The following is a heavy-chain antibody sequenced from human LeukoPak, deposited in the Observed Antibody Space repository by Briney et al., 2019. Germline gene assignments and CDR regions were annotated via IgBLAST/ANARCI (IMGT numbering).Heavy chain of an antibody. V-gene: IGHV4-4*02. J-gene: IGHJ6*04. D-gene: IGHD3-16*01. CDR3: ARPPWGVYAMDV. CDR1: GGSVNSNYW. Sequence: PSETLSLTCAVSGGSVNSNYWTWVRQPPGKGLEWIGEIYHTGITNYNPSLQSRVSISLDTSKSQFSLTIYSLTAADTAVYYCARPPWGVYAMDVWGKGTTVTVSS. CDR2: IYHTGIT.